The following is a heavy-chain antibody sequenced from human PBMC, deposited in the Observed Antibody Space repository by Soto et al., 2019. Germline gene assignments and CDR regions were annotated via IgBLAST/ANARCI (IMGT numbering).Heavy chain of an antibody. CDR2: FDPVDGET. CDR3: ATATTMIVVAADAFDI. J-gene: IGHJ3*02. CDR1: GYTLTELS. Sequence: AXGKVSCTVSGYTLTELSMHWVRQSPGKGLEWMGGFDPVDGETIYAQKFQGRVTMTEDTSTDTAYMELSSLRSEDTAVYYCATATTMIVVAADAFDICGQGTMVTVSS. D-gene: IGHD3-22*01. V-gene: IGHV1-24*01.